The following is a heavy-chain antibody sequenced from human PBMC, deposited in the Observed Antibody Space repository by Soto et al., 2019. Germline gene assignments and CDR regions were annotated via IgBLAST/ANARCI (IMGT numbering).Heavy chain of an antibody. CDR2: IYYSGST. V-gene: IGHV4-59*01. Sequence: SESLSLTCTVSGCSISSYYWSWILQPPGKGLEWIGYIYYSGSTNYNPSLKSRVTISVDTSKNQFSLKLSSVTAADTAVYYCARYDHRGDYFDYWGQGTLVTVSS. D-gene: IGHD3-16*01. CDR1: GCSISSYY. CDR3: ARYDHRGDYFDY. J-gene: IGHJ4*02.